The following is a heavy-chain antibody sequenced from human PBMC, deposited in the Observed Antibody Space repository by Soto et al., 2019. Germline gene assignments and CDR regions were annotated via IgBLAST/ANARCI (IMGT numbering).Heavy chain of an antibody. CDR2: INHSGST. J-gene: IGHJ5*01. CDR1: GGSFSGYY. V-gene: IGHV4-34*01. D-gene: IGHD2-2*01. Sequence: SETLSLTCAVYGGSFSGYYWSWIRQPPGKGLEWIGEINHSGSTNYNPSLKSRVTISVDTSKNQFSLKLSSVTAADTAVYYCARGRRLVVPAAMCHKYNWFDSWGQGTLVTVSS. CDR3: ARGRRLVVPAAMCHKYNWFDS.